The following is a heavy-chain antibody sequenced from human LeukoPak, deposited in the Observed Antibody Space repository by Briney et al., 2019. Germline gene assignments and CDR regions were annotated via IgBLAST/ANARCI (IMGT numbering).Heavy chain of an antibody. D-gene: IGHD3-10*01. Sequence: SETLSLTCTVSGGSISSYYWSWIRQPPGKGLVWIGYIYYSGSTNYNPSLKSRVTISVDTSKNQFSLKLSSVTAADTAVYYCARDRPTLWFGEGNWFDPWGQGTLVTVSS. J-gene: IGHJ5*02. CDR3: ARDRPTLWFGEGNWFDP. CDR2: IYYSGST. CDR1: GGSISSYY. V-gene: IGHV4-59*01.